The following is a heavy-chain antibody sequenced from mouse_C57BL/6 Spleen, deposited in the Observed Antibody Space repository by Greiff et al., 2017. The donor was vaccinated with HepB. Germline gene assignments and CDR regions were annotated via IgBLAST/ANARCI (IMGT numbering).Heavy chain of an antibody. J-gene: IGHJ4*01. V-gene: IGHV7-3*01. Sequence: EVKLVESGGGLVQPGGSLSLSCAASGFTFTDYYMSWVRQPPGKALEWLGFIRNKANGYTTEYSASVKGRFTISRDNSQSILYLQMNALRAEDSATYYCARYSGGGAMDYWGQRTSVTVSS. CDR1: GFTFTDYY. CDR2: IRNKANGYTT. CDR3: ARYSGGGAMDY.